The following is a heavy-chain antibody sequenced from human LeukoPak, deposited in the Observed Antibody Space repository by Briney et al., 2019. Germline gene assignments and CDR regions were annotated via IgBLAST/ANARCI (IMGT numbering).Heavy chain of an antibody. J-gene: IGHJ4*02. CDR1: GESLNYYY. Sequence: SDTLSLTCAVYGESLNYYYWSWIRQSPGKGLEWIGDIFDGKTINYNPSLKSRVTISAATSSQQFSLNLRSVTAAATAVYFCASGAWATRLNSWAQGALVIVSS. D-gene: IGHD5-24*01. CDR3: ASGAWATRLNS. V-gene: IGHV4-34*12. CDR2: IFDGKTI.